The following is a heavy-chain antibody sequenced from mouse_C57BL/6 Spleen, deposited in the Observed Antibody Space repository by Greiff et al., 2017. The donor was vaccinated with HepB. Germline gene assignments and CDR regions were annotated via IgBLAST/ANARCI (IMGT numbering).Heavy chain of an antibody. J-gene: IGHJ1*03. D-gene: IGHD1-1*01. CDR3: ARRYYGSHWYFDV. V-gene: IGHV1-59*01. CDR2: IDPSDSYT. Sequence: QVQLQQPGAELVRPGTSVKLSCKASGYTFTSYWMHWVKQRPGQGLEWIGVIDPSDSYTNYNQKFKGKATLTVDTSSSTAYMQLSSLTSEDSAVYYCARRYYGSHWYFDVWGTGTTVTVSS. CDR1: GYTFTSYW.